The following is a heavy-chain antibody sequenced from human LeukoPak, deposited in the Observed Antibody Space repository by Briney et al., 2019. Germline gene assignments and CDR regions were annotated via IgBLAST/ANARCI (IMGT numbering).Heavy chain of an antibody. D-gene: IGHD1-1*01. J-gene: IGHJ1*01. CDR2: IDQDGSGK. Sequence: GSLRLSCATSGFTFSRHWMSWVRQAPGKGLEWVANIDQDGSGKYYVDSVKGRFTISRDNAKNSLYLQMNSLRSEDTAIYYCAEGTTGWGHGTLVTVSS. CDR1: GFTFSRHW. CDR3: AEGTTG. V-gene: IGHV3-7*01.